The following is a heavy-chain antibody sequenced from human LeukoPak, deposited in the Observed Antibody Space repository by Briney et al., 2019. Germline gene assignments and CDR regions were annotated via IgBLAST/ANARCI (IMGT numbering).Heavy chain of an antibody. Sequence: PGGSLRLSCAASGFTFSSYSMNWVRQAPGKGLEWVSSISSGSTYIYYADSLKGRFTISRDNAKNSLYLQMNSLRSEDTAVYYCARESSDFWSGYYKDLDYWGQGTLVTVSS. D-gene: IGHD3-3*01. CDR3: ARESSDFWSGYYKDLDY. V-gene: IGHV3-21*06. J-gene: IGHJ4*02. CDR1: GFTFSSYS. CDR2: ISSGSTYI.